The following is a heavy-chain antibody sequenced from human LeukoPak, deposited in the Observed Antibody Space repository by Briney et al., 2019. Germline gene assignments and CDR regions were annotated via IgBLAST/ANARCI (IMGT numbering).Heavy chain of an antibody. CDR1: GFTFSSYS. J-gene: IGHJ4*02. CDR3: AKDSLYYYDSIGYYSGYFDY. D-gene: IGHD3-22*01. V-gene: IGHV3-48*02. Sequence: PGGSLRLSCAASGFTFSSYSMNWVRQAPGKGLEWISYISSSSSTIYYADSVKGRFTISRDNAKNSLYLQLNSLRDEDTAVYYCAKDSLYYYDSIGYYSGYFDYWGQGTVVTVSS. CDR2: ISSSSSTI.